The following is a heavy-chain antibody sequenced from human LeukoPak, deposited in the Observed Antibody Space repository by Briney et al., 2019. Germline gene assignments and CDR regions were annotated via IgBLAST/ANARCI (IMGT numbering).Heavy chain of an antibody. J-gene: IGHJ6*02. D-gene: IGHD1-26*01. CDR2: IIPILGIA. CDR1: GYTFTSYG. Sequence: ASVKVSCKASGYTFTSYGISWVRQAPGQGLEWMGRIIPILGIANYAQKFQGRVTITADKSTSTAYMELSSLRSEDTAVYYCASSYYGGDYYYYYGMDVWGQGTTVTVSS. CDR3: ASSYYGGDYYYYYGMDV. V-gene: IGHV1-69*04.